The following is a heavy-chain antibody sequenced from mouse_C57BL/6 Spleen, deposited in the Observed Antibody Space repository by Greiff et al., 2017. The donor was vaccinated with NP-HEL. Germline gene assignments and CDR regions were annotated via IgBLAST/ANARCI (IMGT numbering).Heavy chain of an antibody. Sequence: EVQLQQSGPGLVKPSQSLSLTCSVTGYSITSGYYWNWIRQFPGNKLEWMGYISYDGSNNYNPSLKNRISITRDTSKNQFFLKLNSVTTEDTATYDCARYYGSSWYFDVWGTGTTVTVSS. CDR3: ARYYGSSWYFDV. V-gene: IGHV3-6*01. CDR1: GYSITSGYY. D-gene: IGHD1-1*01. J-gene: IGHJ1*03. CDR2: ISYDGSN.